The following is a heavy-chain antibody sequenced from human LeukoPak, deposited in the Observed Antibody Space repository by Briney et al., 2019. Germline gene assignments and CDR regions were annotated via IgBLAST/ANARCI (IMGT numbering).Heavy chain of an antibody. CDR2: VFYDGST. CDR3: ARRPRAEPDTSPDNWFDP. J-gene: IGHJ5*02. Sequence: KPSETLSLTFTVSDXSISTYFWNWIRQPPGRGLEWIGHVFYDGSTNLNPSLKSRVTISVDTSKNQFSLKLRSVTAADTAVYYCARRPRAEPDTSPDNWFDPWGQGTLVTVSS. CDR1: DXSISTYF. D-gene: IGHD1-14*01. V-gene: IGHV4-59*08.